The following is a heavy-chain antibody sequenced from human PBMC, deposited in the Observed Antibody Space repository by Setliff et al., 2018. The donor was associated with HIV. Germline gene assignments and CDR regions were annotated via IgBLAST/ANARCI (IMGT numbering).Heavy chain of an antibody. CDR2: ISYSGST. D-gene: IGHD5-12*01. V-gene: IGHV4-61*05. J-gene: IGHJ5*02. Sequence: SETLSLTCTVSGGSISSSSYYWAWIRQPPGKGLERIGYISYSGSTNYNPSLKSRVTISVDTSKNQFSLKLSSVTTSDTAVYYCARSPERGYDSDWFDPWGQGTLVTVSS. CDR1: GGSISSSSYY. CDR3: ARSPERGYDSDWFDP.